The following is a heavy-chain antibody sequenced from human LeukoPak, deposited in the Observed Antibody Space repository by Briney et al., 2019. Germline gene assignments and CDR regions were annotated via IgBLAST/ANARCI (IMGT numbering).Heavy chain of an antibody. CDR2: ISYDGSNK. CDR3: ARLIAAAGTFDY. Sequence: PGGSLRLSCAASGFTFSSYSMNWVRQAPGRGLEWVAVISYDGSNKYYADSVKGRFTISRDNSKNTLYLQMNSLRAEDTAVYYCARLIAAAGTFDYWGQGTLVTVSS. D-gene: IGHD6-13*01. J-gene: IGHJ4*02. V-gene: IGHV3-30*03. CDR1: GFTFSSYS.